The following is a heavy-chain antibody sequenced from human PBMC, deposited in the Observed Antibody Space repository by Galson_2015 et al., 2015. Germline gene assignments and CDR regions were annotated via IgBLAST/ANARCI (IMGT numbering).Heavy chain of an antibody. V-gene: IGHV3-21*01. CDR1: EFTFSSYY. J-gene: IGHJ4*02. CDR2: ISSTTTYI. Sequence: SLRLSCAASEFTFSSYYMSWVRQAPGKGLEWVSSISSTTTYIYYADSVKGRFTISRDNAKNSLYLQMNSLGAEDTAVYYCARQILDYDLWSGYYPTNFDYCGQGTLVTVSS. CDR3: ARQILDYDLWSGYYPTNFDY. D-gene: IGHD3-3*01.